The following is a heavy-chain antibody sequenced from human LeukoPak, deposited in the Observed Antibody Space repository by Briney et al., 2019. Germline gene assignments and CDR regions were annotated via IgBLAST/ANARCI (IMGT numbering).Heavy chain of an antibody. D-gene: IGHD6-19*01. J-gene: IGHJ4*02. CDR3: ARDFGTTGWHTFDY. Sequence: SQTLSLTCVVSGDSVSCKNGAWNWIRQSPSRGLEWLGRTYYRSKWYNDYAKSMEERMTISQDTSKNKYSLHLNSVTPDDTAVYYCARDFGTTGWHTFDYWGQGTLVTVSS. CDR2: TYYRSKWYN. V-gene: IGHV6-1*01. CDR1: GDSVSCKNGA.